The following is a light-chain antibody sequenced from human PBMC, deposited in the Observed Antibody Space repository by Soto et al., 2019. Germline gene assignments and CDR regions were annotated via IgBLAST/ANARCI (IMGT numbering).Light chain of an antibody. J-gene: IGKJ1*01. Sequence: DIHMTQSPSTLSASVGDRGTITCRASQSISIWLAWYQQKPGKAPNLLIYKTSSLETGVPSRFSGSGSGTEFTLTISSLQPDDFATYYCQHWNDYSWTFGQETKVEVK. CDR3: QHWNDYSWT. CDR1: QSISIW. V-gene: IGKV1-5*03. CDR2: KTS.